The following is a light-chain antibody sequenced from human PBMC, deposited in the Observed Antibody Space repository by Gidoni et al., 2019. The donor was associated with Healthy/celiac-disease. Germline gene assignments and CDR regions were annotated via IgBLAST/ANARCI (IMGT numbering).Light chain of an antibody. J-gene: IGLJ2*01. CDR1: SSNIGAGYD. CDR3: QSYDSSLSGSRV. V-gene: IGLV1-40*01. CDR2: GNS. Sequence: QYVLTQPPSVSGAPGQRVTISCTGSSSNIGAGYDVHWYQQLPGTAPKLLIYGNSNRRSGVPDRFSGSKSGTSASLAITGLQAEDEADYYCQSYDSSLSGSRVFGGGTKLTVL.